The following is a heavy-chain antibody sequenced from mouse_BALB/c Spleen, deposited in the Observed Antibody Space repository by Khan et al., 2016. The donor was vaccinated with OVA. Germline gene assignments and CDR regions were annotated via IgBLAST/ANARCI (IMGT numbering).Heavy chain of an antibody. V-gene: IGHV1-4*01. D-gene: IGHD3-2*01. CDR1: GYTFTTYT. CDR2: INPSNDYT. J-gene: IGHJ3*01. CDR3: ARSGQLGLRGGFTY. Sequence: VQLQQSGAELARPGASVKMSCKTSGYTFTTYTLHWVKQRPGRSLEWIGYINPSNDYTNYNQKFKDKSTLTADKSSSTAYMQLSSLTSEDSAVYYCARSGQLGLRGGFTYWVHGTLVTVSA.